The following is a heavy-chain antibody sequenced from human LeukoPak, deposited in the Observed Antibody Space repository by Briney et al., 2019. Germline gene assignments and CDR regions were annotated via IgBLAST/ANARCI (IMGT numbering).Heavy chain of an antibody. V-gene: IGHV3-23*01. Sequence: SGGSLRLSCAASGFTFSNYAMTWVRQTPGKGLEWVSSIIGSGGGTYYADSVTGRFTISRDNSKNTLYLQMNSLRAEDTAVYYCAKGGKSYSSNWNLRDFDYWGQGTLVTVSS. J-gene: IGHJ4*02. D-gene: IGHD6-19*01. CDR2: IIGSGGGT. CDR3: AKGGKSYSSNWNLRDFDY. CDR1: GFTFSNYA.